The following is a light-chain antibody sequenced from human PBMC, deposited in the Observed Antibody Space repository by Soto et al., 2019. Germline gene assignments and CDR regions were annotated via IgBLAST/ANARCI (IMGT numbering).Light chain of an antibody. J-gene: IGKJ4*01. CDR2: AAS. V-gene: IGKV3-20*01. CDR1: QSVSSTN. CDR3: QQYVTSPFN. Sequence: EIVLTQSPGTLSLSPGERATLSCRASQSVSSTNLAWYQQKPGQAHRLLIYAASTRATGISDRFSGSGSGTDFTLTISRLEPEDLAVYYCQQYVTSPFNFGGGTKVDIK.